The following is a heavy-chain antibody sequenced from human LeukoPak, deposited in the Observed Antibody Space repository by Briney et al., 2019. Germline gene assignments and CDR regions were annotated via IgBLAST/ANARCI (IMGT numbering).Heavy chain of an antibody. V-gene: IGHV4-34*01. CDR2: INHSGST. CDR1: GGSFSGYY. J-gene: IGHJ5*02. Sequence: SETLSLTCAVYGGSFSGYYWSWIRQPPGKGLEWIGEINHSGSTNYNPSLKSRVTISVDTSKNQFSLKLSSVTASDTAVYYCARHIRITIFGVVTKTDGFDPWGQGTLVTVSS. CDR3: ARHIRITIFGVVTKTDGFDP. D-gene: IGHD3-3*01.